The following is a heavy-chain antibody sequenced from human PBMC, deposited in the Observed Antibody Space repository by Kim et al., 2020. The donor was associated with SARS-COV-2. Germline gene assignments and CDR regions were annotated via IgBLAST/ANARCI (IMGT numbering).Heavy chain of an antibody. Sequence: GESLKISCQGSGYNFTNYWISWVRQMPGKGLEWMGRIDPSDSYTYYSPSFQGHVTISADKSINTAYLQWSSLKASDTAMYYCGRHGGSGSYYYYYHGMDVWGQGTTVTVSS. CDR3: GRHGGSGSYYYYYHGMDV. CDR2: IDPSDSYT. D-gene: IGHD3-10*01. J-gene: IGHJ6*02. V-gene: IGHV5-10-1*01. CDR1: GYNFTNYW.